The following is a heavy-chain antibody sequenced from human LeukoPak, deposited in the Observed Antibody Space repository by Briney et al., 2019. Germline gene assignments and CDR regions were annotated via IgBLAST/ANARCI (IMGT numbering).Heavy chain of an antibody. Sequence: VASVKVSCKASGYTFTSYGISWVRQAPGQGLEWMGWISAYNGNTNYAQKLQGRVTMTIDTSTSTAYMELRSLRSDDTAVYYCARVRYCSGGSCYYFDYWGQGTLVTVSS. CDR3: ARVRYCSGGSCYYFDY. CDR2: ISAYNGNT. V-gene: IGHV1-18*01. D-gene: IGHD2-15*01. J-gene: IGHJ4*02. CDR1: GYTFTSYG.